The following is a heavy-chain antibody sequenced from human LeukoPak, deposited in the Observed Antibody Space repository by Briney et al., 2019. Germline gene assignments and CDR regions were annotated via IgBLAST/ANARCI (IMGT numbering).Heavy chain of an antibody. CDR1: GYTFTGYY. J-gene: IGHJ5*02. CDR2: ISAYNGNT. CDR3: AREGITIFGPFDP. V-gene: IGHV1-18*04. Sequence: ASVKVSCKASGYTFTGYYMHWVRQAPGQGLEWMGWISAYNGNTNYAQKLQGRVTMTTDTSTSTAYMELRSLRSDDTAVYYCAREGITIFGPFDPWGQGTLVTVSS. D-gene: IGHD3-3*01.